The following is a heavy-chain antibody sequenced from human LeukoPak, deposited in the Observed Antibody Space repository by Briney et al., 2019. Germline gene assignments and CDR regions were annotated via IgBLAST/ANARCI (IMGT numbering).Heavy chain of an antibody. CDR1: GGSITSYY. CDR2: ICYTGST. Sequence: SETLSLTCTVSGGSITSYYWSWIRQPPGKGLESIGYICYTGSTNYNPSLKSRVTISLDMSKNRFSLKLNSVTAADTAVYYCARLVWGEATIFDYWGQGTLVTVSS. CDR3: ARLVWGEATIFDY. D-gene: IGHD3-16*01. V-gene: IGHV4-59*08. J-gene: IGHJ4*02.